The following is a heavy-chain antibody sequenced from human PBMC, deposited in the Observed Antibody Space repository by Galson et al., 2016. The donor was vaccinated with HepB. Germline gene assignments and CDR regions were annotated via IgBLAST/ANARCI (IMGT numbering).Heavy chain of an antibody. CDR3: AKTYGDYHIGQWDY. CDR2: VHYDGDTT. CDR1: GFTFSNYP. Sequence: SLRLSCAASGFTFSNYPMSWVRQAAGKGLEWVSSVHYDGDTTYYSDSVKGRFTIFRDQSKNTVYLQMNSLRVEDTAAYYCAKTYGDYHIGQWDYWGRGTLVSVSS. D-gene: IGHD4-17*01. J-gene: IGHJ4*02. V-gene: IGHV3-23*01.